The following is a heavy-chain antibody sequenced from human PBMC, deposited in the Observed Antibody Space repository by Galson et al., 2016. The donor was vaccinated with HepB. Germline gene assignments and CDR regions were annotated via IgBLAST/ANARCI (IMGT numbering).Heavy chain of an antibody. J-gene: IGHJ4*02. CDR2: IYYTGNT. CDR1: GFSFSNYW. Sequence: LRLSCAASGFSFSNYWMSWIRHLPGKGLEWLGYIYYTGNTNYNPALKSRLTISLDTSQSHFSLKLASLTAADTGVYYCARTRTSPNTHFDSWGQGALVAVSS. V-gene: IGHV4-59*06. CDR3: ARTRTSPNTHFDS. D-gene: IGHD2-2*01.